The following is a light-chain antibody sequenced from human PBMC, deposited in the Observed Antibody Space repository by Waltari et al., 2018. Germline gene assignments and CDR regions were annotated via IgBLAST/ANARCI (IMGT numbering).Light chain of an antibody. CDR1: QSVSRY. V-gene: IGKV3-11*01. CDR3: QQRSGWPYT. Sequence: EIVLTQSPATLSLSPVEGATLSCRASQSVSRYLAWYQQKPGQAPRLLIYDASNRATGIPARFSASGSGTDFTLTLSSLEPEDFAVYYCQQRSGWPYTFGQGTKLEIK. J-gene: IGKJ2*01. CDR2: DAS.